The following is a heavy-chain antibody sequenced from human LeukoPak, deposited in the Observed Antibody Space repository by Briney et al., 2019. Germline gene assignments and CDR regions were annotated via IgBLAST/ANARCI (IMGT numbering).Heavy chain of an antibody. D-gene: IGHD4-23*01. CDR2: ISGDSSSI. Sequence: GGSLRLSCAASGLIFSDYYMSWIRQAPGKGLEWVSYISGDSSSISYADSVQGRFTVSRDNAKISLYLQMNSLRAEDTAVYYCAGGGYYGGDDYWGQGTLVTVSS. V-gene: IGHV3-11*01. J-gene: IGHJ4*02. CDR1: GLIFSDYY. CDR3: AGGGYYGGDDY.